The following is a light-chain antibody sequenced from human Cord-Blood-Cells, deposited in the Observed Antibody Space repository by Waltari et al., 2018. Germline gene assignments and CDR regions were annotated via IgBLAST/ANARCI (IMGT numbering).Light chain of an antibody. CDR3: SSYAGSILYV. CDR1: SSDFGGYNY. Sequence: QSALPQPPSASGSPGQSVTISCTGTSSDFGGYNYVSWYQQHPGKAPKLMIYEVSKRPSGVPDRFSGSKSGNTASLTVSGLQAEDEADYYCSSYAGSILYVFGTGTKDTVL. CDR2: EVS. J-gene: IGLJ1*01. V-gene: IGLV2-8*01.